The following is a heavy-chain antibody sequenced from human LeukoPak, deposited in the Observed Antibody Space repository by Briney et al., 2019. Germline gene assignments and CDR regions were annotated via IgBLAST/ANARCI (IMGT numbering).Heavy chain of an antibody. CDR2: ISGGGGT. CDR1: GFTFSSYA. V-gene: IGHV3-23*01. Sequence: GGSLRLSCAASGFTFSSYALSWVRQAPGSGLEWVSIISGGGGTYYAESVKGRFTVSRDNSKNALYLQMDSLRADDTAVYYCAKRHASYFYGMDVWGQGTTVTVSS. J-gene: IGHJ6*02. D-gene: IGHD3-16*01. CDR3: AKRHASYFYGMDV.